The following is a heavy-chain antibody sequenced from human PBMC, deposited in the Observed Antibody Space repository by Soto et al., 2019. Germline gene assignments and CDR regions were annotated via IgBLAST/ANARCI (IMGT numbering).Heavy chain of an antibody. CDR3: AKSTTYSYGSGVAFDI. CDR2: ISGSGGST. J-gene: IGHJ3*02. V-gene: IGHV3-23*01. CDR1: GFTFSSYA. D-gene: IGHD5-18*01. Sequence: EVQLLESGGGLVQPGGSLRLSCAASGFTFSSYAMSWVRQAPGKGLEWVSAISGSGGSTYYADSVKGRFTISRDNSKNTLYLQVNSLRAEDTAVYYCAKSTTYSYGSGVAFDIWGQSTMVTVSS.